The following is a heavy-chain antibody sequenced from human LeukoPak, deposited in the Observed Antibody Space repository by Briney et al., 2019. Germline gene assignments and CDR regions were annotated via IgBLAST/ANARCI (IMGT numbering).Heavy chain of an antibody. Sequence: SETLSLTCTVSGDSISSYYWSWIRQPPGQGLEWIGYIYYSGSTNYNPSLKSRVTISVDTSKNQFSLKLNSVTAADTAVYYCARTGYDILTGYRAKQYYFDYWGQGTLVTVSS. D-gene: IGHD3-9*01. CDR1: GDSISSYY. V-gene: IGHV4-59*01. CDR2: IYYSGST. CDR3: ARTGYDILTGYRAKQYYFDY. J-gene: IGHJ4*02.